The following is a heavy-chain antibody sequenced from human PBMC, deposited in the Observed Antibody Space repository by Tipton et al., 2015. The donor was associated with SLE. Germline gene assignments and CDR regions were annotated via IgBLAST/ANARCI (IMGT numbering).Heavy chain of an antibody. CDR2: IYYSGST. V-gene: IGHV4-59*11. D-gene: IGHD5-18*01. J-gene: IGHJ4*02. Sequence: TLSLTCVVYGGSISSHYWSWIRQPPGKGLEWIGYIYYSGSTNYNPSLKSRVTISVDTSKNQFSLKLSSVTAADTAVYYCARVTTAMVTVKGWGQGTLVTVSS. CDR1: GGSISSHY. CDR3: ARVTTAMVTVKG.